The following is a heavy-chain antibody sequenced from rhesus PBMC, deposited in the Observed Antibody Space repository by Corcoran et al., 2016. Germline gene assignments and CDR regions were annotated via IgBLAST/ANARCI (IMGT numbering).Heavy chain of an antibody. CDR2: ISNGGGST. CDR1: GFTFSAYG. Sequence: EVQLVESGGGLVQPGGSLRLSCAASGFTFSAYGMSWVRQAPGKGLEWVSYISNGGGSTYYAESVGCRFNIPRYNSKNTLSLQMNSLRLEDTAVYYCAKEGAAGYWYFDLWGPGTPITISS. CDR3: AKEGAAGYWYFDL. V-gene: IGHV3S5*01. J-gene: IGHJ2*01. D-gene: IGHD6-13*01.